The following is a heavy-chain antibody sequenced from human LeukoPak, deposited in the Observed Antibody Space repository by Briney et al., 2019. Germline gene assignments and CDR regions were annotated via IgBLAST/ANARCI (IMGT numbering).Heavy chain of an antibody. D-gene: IGHD6-13*01. CDR2: IIPIFGTA. J-gene: IGHJ4*02. CDR1: GNVFTSYY. CDR3: ARTAAGTIPLDY. V-gene: IGHV1-69*06. Sequence: GASVKVSCKASGNVFTSYYIHWVRQAPGQGLEWMGGIIPIFGTANYAQKFQGRVTITADKSTSTAYMELSSLRSEDTAVYDCARTAAGTIPLDYWGQGTLVTVSS.